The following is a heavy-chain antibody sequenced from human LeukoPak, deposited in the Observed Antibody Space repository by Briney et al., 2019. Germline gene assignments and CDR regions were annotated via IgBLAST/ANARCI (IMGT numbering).Heavy chain of an antibody. D-gene: IGHD3-10*01. V-gene: IGHV3-11*01. CDR1: EFTFRDYY. CDR3: AAYYGSGSVNYYRGMDI. CDR2: ISDSAINT. J-gene: IGHJ6*02. Sequence: PGGSLRLSCEASEFTFRDYYMSWIRQAPGKGLEWISYISDSAINTHYADSVKGRFTISRDNAKKLLVLEMKSLRSEDTAVYYCAAYYGSGSVNYYRGMDIWGQGTTVTVSS.